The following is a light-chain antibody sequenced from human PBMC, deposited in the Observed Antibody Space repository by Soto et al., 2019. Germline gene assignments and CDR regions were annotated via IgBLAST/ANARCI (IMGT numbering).Light chain of an antibody. V-gene: IGKV1-5*03. CDR2: KAS. CDR1: QSISTW. J-gene: IGKJ4*01. CDR3: QQYNTYPLT. Sequence: DIQMTQYPSTLSASVGDRVTITCRASQSISTWLAWYQQKPGKAPKLLIYKASSLEGGVPSRFGGSGSGTLFNITISSLHPDDFATYYCQQYNTYPLTFGGGTKVDIK.